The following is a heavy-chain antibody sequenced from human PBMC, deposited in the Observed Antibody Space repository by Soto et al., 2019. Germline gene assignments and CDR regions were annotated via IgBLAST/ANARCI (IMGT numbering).Heavy chain of an antibody. CDR3: ARDQGITIFGVVITYYYYYGMDV. V-gene: IGHV1-18*01. CDR2: ISAYNGNT. J-gene: IGHJ6*02. Sequence: ASVKVSCKASGYTFTSYGISWVRQAPGQGLEWMGWISAYNGNTNYAQKLQGRVTMTTDTSTSTAYMELRSLRSDDTAVYYCARDQGITIFGVVITYYYYYGMDVWGQGTTVTVSS. CDR1: GYTFTSYG. D-gene: IGHD3-3*01.